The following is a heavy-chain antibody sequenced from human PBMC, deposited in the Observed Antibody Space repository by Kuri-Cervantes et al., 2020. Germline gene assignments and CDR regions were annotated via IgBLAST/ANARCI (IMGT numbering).Heavy chain of an antibody. V-gene: IGHV3-21*03. CDR1: GFTFSSYS. CDR3: TTENRWLRSPPYYYYYGMDV. Sequence: GESLKISCAASGFTFSSYSMNWVRQAPGKGLEWVSSISSSSSYIYYADSVKGRFTISRDNAKNSLYLQMNSLKTEDTAVYYCTTENRWLRSPPYYYYYGMDVWGQGTTVTVSS. D-gene: IGHD5-12*01. J-gene: IGHJ6*02. CDR2: ISSSSSYI.